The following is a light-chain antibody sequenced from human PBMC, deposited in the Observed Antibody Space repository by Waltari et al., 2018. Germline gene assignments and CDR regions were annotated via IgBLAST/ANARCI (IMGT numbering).Light chain of an antibody. J-gene: IGKJ1*01. Sequence: DIVMTQSPDSLAVSLGERATINCKSSQSVLYSSDNKNYLTWYQQKPGQPPGLLIYWASTRESGVPDRFSGSGSGTDFTLTISRLQAEDVAVDYCQQYYSFPQTFGQGTKVEIK. CDR1: QSVLYSSDNKNY. V-gene: IGKV4-1*01. CDR2: WAS. CDR3: QQYYSFPQT.